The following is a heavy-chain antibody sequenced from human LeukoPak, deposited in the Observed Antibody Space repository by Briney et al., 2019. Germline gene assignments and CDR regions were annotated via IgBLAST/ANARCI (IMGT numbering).Heavy chain of an antibody. J-gene: IGHJ4*02. V-gene: IGHV3-48*03. D-gene: IGHD3-16*01. Sequence: GGSLSLSCAASGFTFSSYDMNWVRQAPGEGLGWVSYISSSGSTIYYADSVKGRFTISRDNAKNSLYLQMNSLRAEDTAVYYCARDPGGPYYFDYWGQGTLVTVSA. CDR2: ISSSGSTI. CDR3: ARDPGGPYYFDY. CDR1: GFTFSSYD.